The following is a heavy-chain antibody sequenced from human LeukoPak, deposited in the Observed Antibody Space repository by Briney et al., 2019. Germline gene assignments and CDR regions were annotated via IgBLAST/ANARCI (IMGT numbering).Heavy chain of an antibody. V-gene: IGHV3-74*01. Sequence: GGSLRLSCAASGFTVSSTFMSWVRQAPGKGLVWVSQINTDGNSTTYADSVKGRFTVSRDNAKNTLYLQMNSLRAEDTAVYYCARELASGDWGQGTLVTVSS. D-gene: IGHD6-13*01. CDR2: INTDGNST. J-gene: IGHJ4*02. CDR3: ARELASGD. CDR1: GFTVSSTF.